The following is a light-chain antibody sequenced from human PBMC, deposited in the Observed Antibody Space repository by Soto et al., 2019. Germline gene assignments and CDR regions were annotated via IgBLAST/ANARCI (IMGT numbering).Light chain of an antibody. J-gene: IGKJ5*01. Sequence: DTVLTQSPATLSLSPGERATLSCRASQSVSSYLAWYQQKPGQAPRFLIYDASNRATGIPARFSGSGSGTDFTLTISSLEPEDFAVYYCQQRSNWPITFGQGTRLEIK. CDR2: DAS. CDR1: QSVSSY. CDR3: QQRSNWPIT. V-gene: IGKV3-11*01.